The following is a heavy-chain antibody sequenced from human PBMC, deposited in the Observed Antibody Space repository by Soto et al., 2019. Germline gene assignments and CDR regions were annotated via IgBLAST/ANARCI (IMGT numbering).Heavy chain of an antibody. D-gene: IGHD3-10*01. CDR3: ARAVVTMVRGVIPYYYYYMDV. CDR2: INAGNGNT. CDR1: GYTFTSYA. J-gene: IGHJ6*03. Sequence: QVPLVQSGAEVKKPGASVKVSCKASGYTFTSYAMHWVRQAPGQRLEWMGWINAGNGNTKYSQKFQGRVTITRDTSASTAYMELSSLRSEDTAVYYCARAVVTMVRGVIPYYYYYMDVWGKGTTVTVSS. V-gene: IGHV1-3*01.